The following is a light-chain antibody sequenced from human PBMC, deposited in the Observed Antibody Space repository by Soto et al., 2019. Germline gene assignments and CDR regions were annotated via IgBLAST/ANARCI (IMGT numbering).Light chain of an antibody. V-gene: IGKV1-39*01. J-gene: IGKJ1*01. CDR3: HQTCRTPPWT. CDR1: LNINNF. CDR2: GAS. Sequence: DIQLTQAPSSLSTPGGDSVTITCRTSLNINNFLNWYRQRPGEAPERLIYGASGLRGGVSTRVSGSGAGTDFTLTISRLQPEDAATYYCHQTCRTPPWTLGQGT.